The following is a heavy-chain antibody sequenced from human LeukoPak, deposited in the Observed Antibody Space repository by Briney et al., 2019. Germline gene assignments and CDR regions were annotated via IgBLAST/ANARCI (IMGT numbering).Heavy chain of an antibody. CDR1: GFTFSSYW. Sequence: GGSLRLSCAASGFTFSSYWMHWVRQAPGKGLVWVSRINSDGSSTSYADSVKGRFTISRDNSKNTLYLQMSSLRAEDTAVYYCVKSGIAAAGGRYFDYWGQGTLVTVSS. D-gene: IGHD6-13*01. CDR3: VKSGIAAAGGRYFDY. V-gene: IGHV3-74*01. J-gene: IGHJ4*02. CDR2: INSDGSST.